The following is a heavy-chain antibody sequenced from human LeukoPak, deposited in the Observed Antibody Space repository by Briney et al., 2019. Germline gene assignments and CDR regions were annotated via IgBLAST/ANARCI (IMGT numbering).Heavy chain of an antibody. CDR1: GGSFSGYY. J-gene: IGHJ1*01. CDR2: INHSGST. Sequence: PSETLSLTCAVYGGSFSGYYWSWIRQPPGRGLEWIGEINHSGSTNYNPSLKSRVTISVDTSKNQFSLKLSSVTAADTAVYYCARGPRNSRGWYQGFPEYFQHWGQGTLVTVSS. D-gene: IGHD6-19*01. CDR3: ARGPRNSRGWYQGFPEYFQH. V-gene: IGHV4-34*01.